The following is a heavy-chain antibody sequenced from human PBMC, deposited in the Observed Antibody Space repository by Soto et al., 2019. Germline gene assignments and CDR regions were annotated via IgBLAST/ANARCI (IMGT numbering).Heavy chain of an antibody. J-gene: IGHJ6*03. D-gene: IGHD3-10*01. CDR3: AILVMDRENSYCYRDV. V-gene: IGHV4-59*08. CDR1: GASISDYY. Sequence: QVQLQESGPGLVEPSETLPLTCTVSGASISDYYCSWIRQPPGKGLEWIGYTYYSGSANNNPSPRGRVTMALVTSKHHLSLKLISVTAADTAIYYCAILVMDRENSYCYRDVWGKGTTVTVSS. CDR2: TYYSGSA.